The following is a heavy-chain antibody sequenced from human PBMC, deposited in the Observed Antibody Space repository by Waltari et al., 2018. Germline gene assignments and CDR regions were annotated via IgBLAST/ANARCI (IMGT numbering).Heavy chain of an antibody. CDR3: ALRRDDYGGNSVFDY. V-gene: IGHV1-69-2*01. CDR2: VDPEYGEK. CDR1: GYTYPSYY. J-gene: IGHJ4*02. Sequence: EVQLVQSGSEVKKPGATVKISSTATGYTYPSYYIPYVKQAPGKGLEWMGRVDPEYGEKIYAEKFQGRVTITADTSTYTAYMELSSLRSEDTAVYYCALRRDDYGGNSVFDYWGQGTLVTVSS. D-gene: IGHD4-17*01.